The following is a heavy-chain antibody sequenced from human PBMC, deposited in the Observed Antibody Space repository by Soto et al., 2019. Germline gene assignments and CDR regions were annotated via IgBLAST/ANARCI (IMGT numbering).Heavy chain of an antibody. CDR1: GFTFSSYG. V-gene: IGHV3-30*18. CDR3: AKDRRVGYNLGPFDY. CDR2: ISYDGGNK. D-gene: IGHD5-12*01. Sequence: QVQLVESGGGVVQPGRSLRLSCAASGFTFSSYGMHWVRQAPGKGLEWVAVISYDGGNKYYADSVKGRFTISRDNSKNTLYLQMNSLRAEDTAVYYCAKDRRVGYNLGPFDYWGQGTLVTVSS. J-gene: IGHJ4*02.